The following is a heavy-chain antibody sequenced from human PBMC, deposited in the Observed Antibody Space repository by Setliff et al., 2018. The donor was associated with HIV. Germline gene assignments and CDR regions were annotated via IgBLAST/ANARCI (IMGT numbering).Heavy chain of an antibody. D-gene: IGHD2-21*01. CDR1: GGSVSGYY. CDR3: ANSPFPGNPVHMDV. J-gene: IGHJ6*02. CDR2: IYYSGSA. Sequence: SETLSLTCTISGGSVSGYYWSWIRQPPGKGLEWIGYIYYSGSANHNPSLKSRFTISRDNSKNILYLQMNSLKSEDTATYYCANSPFPGNPVHMDVWGQGTTVTVSS. V-gene: IGHV4-59*02.